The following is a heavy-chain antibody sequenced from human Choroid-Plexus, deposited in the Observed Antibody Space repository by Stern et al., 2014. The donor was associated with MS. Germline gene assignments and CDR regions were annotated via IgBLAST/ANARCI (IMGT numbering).Heavy chain of an antibody. CDR3: AKDRQYLTYFFDH. V-gene: IGHV3-30*18. CDR2: VSYDGSNK. D-gene: IGHD2/OR15-2a*01. Sequence: VQLVESGGGVVQPGRPLRLSCVASGFTFGSCAMHWVRQAPGKGLEWMGGVSYDGSNKYYADSVKGRFTISRDNSQNTLYMQMSSLRPEDTAVYYCAKDRQYLTYFFDHWGQGSLVTVSS. J-gene: IGHJ5*02. CDR1: GFTFGSCA.